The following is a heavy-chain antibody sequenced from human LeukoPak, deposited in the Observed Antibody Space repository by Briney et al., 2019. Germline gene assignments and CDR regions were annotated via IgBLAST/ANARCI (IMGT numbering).Heavy chain of an antibody. D-gene: IGHD2-2*01. Sequence: SETLSLTCAVYGGSFSGYYWSWIRQPPGKGLEWIGEINHSGSTNYNPSLKSRVTISVDTSKNQFSLKLSSVTAADTAVYYCASLYCSSTSCPLPRDYWGQGTLVTVSS. CDR2: INHSGST. V-gene: IGHV4-34*01. J-gene: IGHJ4*02. CDR1: GGSFSGYY. CDR3: ASLYCSSTSCPLPRDY.